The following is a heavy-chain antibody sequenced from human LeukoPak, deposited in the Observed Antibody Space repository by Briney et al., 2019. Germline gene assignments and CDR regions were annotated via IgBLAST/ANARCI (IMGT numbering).Heavy chain of an antibody. CDR1: GGSISSGGYS. J-gene: IGHJ5*02. CDR2: IYYSGST. CDR3: ARTKKAAIFGVAIIPASRWFDP. Sequence: PSQTLSLTCAVSGGSISSGGYSWSWIRQPPGKGLEWIGYIYYSGSTYYNPSPKSRVTISVDTSKNQFSLKLSSVTAADTAVYYCARTKKAAIFGVAIIPASRWFDPWGQGTLVTVSS. V-gene: IGHV4-30-4*07. D-gene: IGHD3-3*01.